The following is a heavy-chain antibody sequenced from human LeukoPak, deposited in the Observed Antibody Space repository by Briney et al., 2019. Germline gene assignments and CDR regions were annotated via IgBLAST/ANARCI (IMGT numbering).Heavy chain of an antibody. D-gene: IGHD3-16*01. CDR3: ATNTDYRFVY. CDR1: GFPFSAHW. J-gene: IGHJ4*02. Sequence: PGGSLRLSCATSGFPFSAHWMSWVRQAPGKGLEWVANIEKDGSDIHYADSVRGRFTISRDNTQTSQWLQMNSLRVEDTAIYYCATNTDYRFVYWGQGILVTVSS. CDR2: IEKDGSDI. V-gene: IGHV3-7*01.